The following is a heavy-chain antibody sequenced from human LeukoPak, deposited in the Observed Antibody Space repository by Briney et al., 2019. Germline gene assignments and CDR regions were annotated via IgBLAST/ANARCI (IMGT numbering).Heavy chain of an antibody. CDR2: IWYDGSNK. J-gene: IGHJ6*02. V-gene: IGHV3-33*01. D-gene: IGHD2/OR15-2a*01. CDR3: ARVNRPYYYYGMDV. CDR1: GFTFSSYG. Sequence: GGSLRLSCAASGFTFSSYGMQWVRQAPGKGLEWVAVIWYDGSNKYYADSVKGRFTISRDNSKNTLYLQMNSLRAEDTAVYYCARVNRPYYYYGMDVWGQGTTVTVSS.